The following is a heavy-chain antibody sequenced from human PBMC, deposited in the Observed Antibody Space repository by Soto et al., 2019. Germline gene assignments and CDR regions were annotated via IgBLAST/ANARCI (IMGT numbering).Heavy chain of an antibody. D-gene: IGHD3-10*01. J-gene: IGHJ6*03. CDR1: GFTFSSYG. CDR2: IWYDGSNK. Sequence: GGSLRLSCAASGFTFSSYGMHWVRQAPGKGLEWVAVIWYDGSNKYYADSVKGRFTISRDNSKNTLYLQMNSLRAEDTAVYYCARDQGLWFGELLYPDYYYYYMDVWGKGTTVTVFS. CDR3: ARDQGLWFGELLYPDYYYYYMDV. V-gene: IGHV3-33*01.